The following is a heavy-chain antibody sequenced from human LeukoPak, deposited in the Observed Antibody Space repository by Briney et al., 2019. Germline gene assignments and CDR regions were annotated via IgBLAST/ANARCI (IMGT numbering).Heavy chain of an antibody. J-gene: IGHJ4*02. Sequence: ASVKVSCKASGYTFSGYYMHWVRQAPGQGLEWMGWINPNTGRTNYAQNFQGRVTMTSDTSISTAYMELNSLRSDDTAVYYCARGTYYDSSGYSGVRLFDYWGQGTLLTVSS. D-gene: IGHD3-22*01. V-gene: IGHV1-2*02. CDR1: GYTFSGYY. CDR3: ARGTYYDSSGYSGVRLFDY. CDR2: INPNTGRT.